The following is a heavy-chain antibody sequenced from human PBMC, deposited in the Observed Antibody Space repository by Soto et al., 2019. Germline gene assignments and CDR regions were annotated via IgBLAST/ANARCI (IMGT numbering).Heavy chain of an antibody. CDR3: AVTGTTGVDYYYYCMDV. CDR2: IRSKANSYAT. CDR1: GFTFSGSA. D-gene: IGHD1-7*01. V-gene: IGHV3-73*01. Sequence: EVQLVESGGGLVQPGGSLKLSCAASGFTFSGSAMHWVRQASGKGLEWVGRIRSKANSYATAYAASVKGRFTISRDDSKNTAYLQMNILKTEDTAVYYCAVTGTTGVDYYYYCMDVWGKGTTVTVSS. J-gene: IGHJ6*03.